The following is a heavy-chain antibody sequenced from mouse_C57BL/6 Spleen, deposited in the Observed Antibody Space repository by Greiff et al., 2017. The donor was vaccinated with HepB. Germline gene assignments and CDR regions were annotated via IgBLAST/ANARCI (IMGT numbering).Heavy chain of an antibody. CDR2: IYPGDGDT. J-gene: IGHJ4*01. CDR3: ARSLYDGAIDS. Sequence: QVQLKQSGPELVKPGASVKISCKASGYAFSSSWMNWVKQRPGKGLEWIGRIYPGDGDTNYNGKFKGKATLTADKSSSTAYMQLSSLTSEDSAVYFCARSLYDGAIDSWGQGTSVTVSS. D-gene: IGHD2-12*01. CDR1: GYAFSSSW. V-gene: IGHV1-82*01.